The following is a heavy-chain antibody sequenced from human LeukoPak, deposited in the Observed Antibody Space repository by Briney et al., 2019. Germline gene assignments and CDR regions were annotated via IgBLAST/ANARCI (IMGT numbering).Heavy chain of an antibody. V-gene: IGHV2-5*01. D-gene: IGHD1-26*01. J-gene: IGHJ4*02. CDR2: IYWNDDK. Sequence: SGPTLVNPTQTLTLTCTFSGFSLSTSGVGVGWIRQPPGKALEWLALIYWNDDKRYSPSLKSRLTITKDASKNQVVLTMTNMDPVDTATYYCAHRSQVLVGATALYFFDYWGQGALVTVSS. CDR3: AHRSQVLVGATALYFFDY. CDR1: GFSLSTSGVG.